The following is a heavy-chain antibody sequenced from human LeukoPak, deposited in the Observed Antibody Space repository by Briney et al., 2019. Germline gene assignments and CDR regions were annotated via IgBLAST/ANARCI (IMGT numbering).Heavy chain of an antibody. CDR3: ARGALVEMATISD. Sequence: GGSLRLSCAASGFTFSSYEMNWVRQAPGKGLEWVSYISSSGSTIYYADSVKGRFTIPRDNAKNSLYLQMNSLRAEDTAVYYCARGALVEMATISDWGQGTLVTVSS. V-gene: IGHV3-48*03. CDR1: GFTFSSYE. CDR2: ISSSGSTI. J-gene: IGHJ4*02. D-gene: IGHD5-24*01.